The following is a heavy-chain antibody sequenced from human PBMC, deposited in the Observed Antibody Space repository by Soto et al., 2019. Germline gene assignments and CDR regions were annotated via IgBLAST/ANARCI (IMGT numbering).Heavy chain of an antibody. Sequence: GGSLRLSCAASGFTFRNYEMNWVRQAPGKGLEWVSYITGSGTTIYYADSVKCRFTISRDNAKNSLYLQMNSLVAEDTAVYYCARTVGATGWNSYYSPMDVWGQGTTVTVSS. CDR2: ITGSGTTI. V-gene: IGHV3-48*03. J-gene: IGHJ6*02. D-gene: IGHD1-26*01. CDR3: ARTVGATGWNSYYSPMDV. CDR1: GFTFRNYE.